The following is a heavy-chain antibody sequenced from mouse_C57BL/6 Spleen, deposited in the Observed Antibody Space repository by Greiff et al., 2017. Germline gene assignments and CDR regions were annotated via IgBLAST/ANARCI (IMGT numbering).Heavy chain of an antibody. J-gene: IGHJ3*01. V-gene: IGHV1-80*01. CDR2: IYPGAGDS. Sequence: QVQLQQSGAGLVQPGASVKISCKASGYAFSSYWMNWVKQWPGKGLEWIGQIYPGAGDSHSHGKFRGKAKLTTEKSSTTVYMQLSSLTSEDSAVYCCARSSAYGGKGTLVTVSA. CDR1: GYAFSSYW. CDR3: ARSSAY.